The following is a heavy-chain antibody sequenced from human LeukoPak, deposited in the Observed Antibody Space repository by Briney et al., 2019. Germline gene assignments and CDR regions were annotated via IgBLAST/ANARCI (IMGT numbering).Heavy chain of an antibody. CDR3: ARGITGTEDY. J-gene: IGHJ4*02. Sequence: GGSLRLSCAASGFTFSSYSMKWVRQAPGKGLEWVSSISSSSSYIYYADSVKGRFTISRDNAKNSLYLQMNSLRAEDTAVYYCARGITGTEDYWDQGTLVTVSS. CDR1: GFTFSSYS. CDR2: ISSSSSYI. D-gene: IGHD1/OR15-1a*01. V-gene: IGHV3-21*01.